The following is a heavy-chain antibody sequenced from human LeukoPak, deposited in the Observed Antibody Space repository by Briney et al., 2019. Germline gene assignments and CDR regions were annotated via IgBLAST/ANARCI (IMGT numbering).Heavy chain of an antibody. CDR2: INHSGST. V-gene: IGHV4-34*01. Sequence: PSETLSLTCAVSGGSFSGYYWSWIRQPPGRGLEWIGEINHSGSTNYNPSLKSRVTISVDTSKNQFSLKLSSVTAADTAVYYCASDRLTPMVRGSLDYWGQGTLVTVSS. CDR1: GGSFSGYY. CDR3: ASDRLTPMVRGSLDY. D-gene: IGHD3-10*01. J-gene: IGHJ4*02.